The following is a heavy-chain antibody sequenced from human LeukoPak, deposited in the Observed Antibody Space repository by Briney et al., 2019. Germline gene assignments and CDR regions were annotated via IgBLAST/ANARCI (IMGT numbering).Heavy chain of an antibody. CDR3: ARQGTYYDKIYYFGY. CDR1: GGSFSGYY. J-gene: IGHJ4*02. D-gene: IGHD3-16*01. V-gene: IGHV4-34*01. CDR2: INHSGST. Sequence: SETLSLTCAVYGGSFSGYYWSWIRQPPGKGLEWIGEINHSGSTNYNPSLKSRVSISVDTSKNQFSLKVSAVTAADTAVYYCARQGTYYDKIYYFGYWGQGTLVTVSS.